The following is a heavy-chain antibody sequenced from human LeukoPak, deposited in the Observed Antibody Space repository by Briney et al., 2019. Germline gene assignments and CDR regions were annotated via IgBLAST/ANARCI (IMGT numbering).Heavy chain of an antibody. CDR3: ARDEGALPDC. CDR2: INSDGSST. J-gene: IGHJ4*02. D-gene: IGHD2-21*01. V-gene: IGHV3-74*01. CDR1: GFTFSSYW. Sequence: PGGSLRLSCAASGFTFSSYWMHWVRQAPGKGLVRVSRINSDGSSTSYADSVKGRFTISRDNAKNTLYLQMNSLRAEDTAVYYCARDEGALPDCWGQGTLVTVSS.